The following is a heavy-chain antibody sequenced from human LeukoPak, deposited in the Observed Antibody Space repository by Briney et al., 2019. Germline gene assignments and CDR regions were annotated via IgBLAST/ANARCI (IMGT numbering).Heavy chain of an antibody. CDR2: IKQDGSEK. J-gene: IGHJ2*01. Sequence: GGSLRLSCAASGFIFSSYWMSWVRQTPGKGLEWVANIKQDGSEKYYVDSVKGRFTISRDNAKNSLYLQMNSLRAEDTALYYCAKNTVVVAATTSGYFDLWGRGTLVTVSS. D-gene: IGHD2-15*01. V-gene: IGHV3-7*03. CDR1: GFIFSSYW. CDR3: AKNTVVVAATTSGYFDL.